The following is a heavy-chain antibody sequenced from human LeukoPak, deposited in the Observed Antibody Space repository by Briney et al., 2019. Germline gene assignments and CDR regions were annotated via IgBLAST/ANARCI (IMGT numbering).Heavy chain of an antibody. CDR1: RGSISVSY. D-gene: IGHD4-17*01. Sequence: SETVSLTCTFSRGSISVSYLSWTREPPGKGLEWIAYLYKSGCTNHNPSVKRGVPISIDIPQNHLPLEERSLTPADTAIYYCARGIESYGDYGYWGQGILVTVSS. CDR3: ARGIESYGDYGY. CDR2: LYKSGCT. J-gene: IGHJ4*02. V-gene: IGHV4-59*12.